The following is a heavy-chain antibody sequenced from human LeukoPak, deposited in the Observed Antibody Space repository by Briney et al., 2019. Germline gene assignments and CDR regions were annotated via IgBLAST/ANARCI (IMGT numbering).Heavy chain of an antibody. J-gene: IGHJ4*02. V-gene: IGHV4-59*01. CDR1: GGSISGYF. CDR3: ARAGSWHNANFDY. D-gene: IGHD6-13*01. Sequence: SETMSLTCTVSGGSISGYFWNWIQQAPGKGLEWIGFVYYTGNTNNNPSLKSRVTMSVDTSKNHFSLKLSSVTAADTAVYFCARAGSWHNANFDYWGQGILVTVSS. CDR2: VYYTGNT.